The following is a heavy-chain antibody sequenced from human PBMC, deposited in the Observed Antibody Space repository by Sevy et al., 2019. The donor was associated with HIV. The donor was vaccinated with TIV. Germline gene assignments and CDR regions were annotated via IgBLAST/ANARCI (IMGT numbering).Heavy chain of an antibody. CDR3: ARVGGTGGYDYVWGSYRYTGGYGMDV. J-gene: IGHJ6*02. CDR2: IIPIFGTA. Sequence: ASVKVSCKASGGTFSSYAISWVRQAPGQGLEWMGGIIPIFGTANYAQKFQGRVTITADESTSTAYMELSSLRSEDTAVFYCARVGGTGGYDYVWGSYRYTGGYGMDVWGQGTTVTVSS. CDR1: GGTFSSYA. V-gene: IGHV1-69*13. D-gene: IGHD3-16*02.